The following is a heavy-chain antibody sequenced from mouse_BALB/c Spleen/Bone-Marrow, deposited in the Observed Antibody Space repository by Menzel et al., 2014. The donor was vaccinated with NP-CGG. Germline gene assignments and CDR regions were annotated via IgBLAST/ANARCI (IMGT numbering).Heavy chain of an antibody. CDR1: GFDFSRYW. Sequence: EVQGVESGGGLVQPGGSLKLSCAASGFDFSRYWMSWVRQAPGKGLEWIGEINPDSSTINYTPSLKDKFIISRDNAKNTLYLQMSKVRSEDAALYYCARLYYYGNFDYWGQGTTLTVSS. V-gene: IGHV4-1*02. CDR2: INPDSSTI. J-gene: IGHJ2*01. CDR3: ARLYYYGNFDY. D-gene: IGHD1-1*01.